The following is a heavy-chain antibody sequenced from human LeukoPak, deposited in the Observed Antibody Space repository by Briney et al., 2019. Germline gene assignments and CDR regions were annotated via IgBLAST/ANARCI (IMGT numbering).Heavy chain of an antibody. Sequence: PGGSLRLSCAASGFTFSCYDMNWVRQAPGQGLEWVSFICSGNNMYYADSVKGRFTISRDNSKNSLSLQMNSLRGEDTAVYYCARDDCSNVRCYGASDAWGQGTLVTVSS. CDR1: GFTFSCYD. J-gene: IGHJ5*02. D-gene: IGHD2-2*01. CDR2: ICSGNNM. CDR3: ARDDCSNVRCYGASDA. V-gene: IGHV3-69-1*01.